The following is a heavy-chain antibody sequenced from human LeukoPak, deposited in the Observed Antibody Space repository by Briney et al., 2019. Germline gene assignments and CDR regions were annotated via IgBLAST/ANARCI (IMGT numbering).Heavy chain of an antibody. V-gene: IGHV3-48*03. CDR3: ARGAHYYDSSGYFYFQN. Sequence: GGSLRLSCAASGFTFSSYEMNWVRQAPGKGLEWVSYISSSGSTIYYADSVKGRFTISRDNAKNSLYLQMNSLRAEDTAVYYCARGAHYYDSSGYFYFQNWGQGTLVTVSS. J-gene: IGHJ1*01. CDR2: ISSSGSTI. D-gene: IGHD3-22*01. CDR1: GFTFSSYE.